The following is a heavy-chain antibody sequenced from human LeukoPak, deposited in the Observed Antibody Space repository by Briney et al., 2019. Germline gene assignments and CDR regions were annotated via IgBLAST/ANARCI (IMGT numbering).Heavy chain of an antibody. CDR3: AKTGTSCHDY. CDR2: IRYDGSNK. CDR1: GFTFSSYG. D-gene: IGHD2-2*01. V-gene: IGHV3-30*02. Sequence: GGSLRLSCAASGFTFSSYGMHWVRQAPGKGLEWVAFIRYDGSNKYYADSVKGRFAISRDNSKNTLYLQMNSLRAEDTAVYYCAKTGTSCHDYWGQGTLVTVSS. J-gene: IGHJ4*02.